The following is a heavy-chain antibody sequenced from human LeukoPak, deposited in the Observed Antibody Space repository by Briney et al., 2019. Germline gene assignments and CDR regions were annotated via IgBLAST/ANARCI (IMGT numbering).Heavy chain of an antibody. CDR2: ISGGKDST. CDR3: ATKRGQGTQLNYNWFDP. D-gene: IGHD1-1*01. CDR1: GFTFSSYA. V-gene: IGHV3-23*01. Sequence: GGSLRLSCAASGFTFSSYAMYWVRQAPGKGLEWVSAISGGKDSTYYADSVKGRFTISRDNSRSTLYLQMNSPRAEDTAIYYCATKRGQGTQLNYNWFDPWGQGTLVTVSS. J-gene: IGHJ5*02.